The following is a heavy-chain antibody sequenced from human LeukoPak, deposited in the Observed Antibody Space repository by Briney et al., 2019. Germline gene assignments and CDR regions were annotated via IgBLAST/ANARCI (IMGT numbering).Heavy chain of an antibody. CDR2: INPNSGGT. CDR3: ARSFLGDWYFDL. J-gene: IGHJ2*01. CDR1: GYTFTGYY. Sequence: ASVKVSCKASGYTFTGYYMHWVRQAPGQGLEWMGWINPNSGGTDYAQKFQGRVTMTRDTSISTAYMELSRLRSDDTAVYYCARSFLGDWYFDLWGRGTLVTVSS. D-gene: IGHD1-26*01. V-gene: IGHV1-2*02.